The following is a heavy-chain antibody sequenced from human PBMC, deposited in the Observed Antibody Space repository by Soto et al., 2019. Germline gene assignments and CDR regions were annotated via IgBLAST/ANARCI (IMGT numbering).Heavy chain of an antibody. D-gene: IGHD6-25*01. Sequence: PGGSLRLSCAASGITFSTYWMSWVRQAPGKGLEWVASINEDGSAKYYVDSVKGRFTISRDNAKNSLYLQMNSLRAEDTAVYYCARVPGLRTQKSSIAADNWFDPWGQGTLVTVSS. CDR2: INEDGSAK. V-gene: IGHV3-7*01. J-gene: IGHJ5*02. CDR3: ARVPGLRTQKSSIAADNWFDP. CDR1: GITFSTYW.